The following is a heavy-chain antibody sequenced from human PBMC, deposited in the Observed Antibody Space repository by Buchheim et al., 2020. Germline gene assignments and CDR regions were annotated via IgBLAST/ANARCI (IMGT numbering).Heavy chain of an antibody. D-gene: IGHD3-22*01. Sequence: QVQLQESGPGLVKPSETLSLTCTVSGGSISCYYWSWIRKPPGRGLEWIGYIYYSGGNNYNPSLKSRGTISVETSKNKLYLKLSSVTAADTAVYYCARDGDYYDSSGYAYFQHWGQGTL. J-gene: IGHJ1*01. V-gene: IGHV4-59*01. CDR2: IYYSGGN. CDR3: ARDGDYYDSSGYAYFQH. CDR1: GGSISCYY.